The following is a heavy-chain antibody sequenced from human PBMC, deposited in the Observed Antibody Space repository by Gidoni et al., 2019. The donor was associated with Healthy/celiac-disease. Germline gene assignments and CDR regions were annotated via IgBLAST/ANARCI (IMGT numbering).Heavy chain of an antibody. J-gene: IGHJ4*02. CDR1: GFPFSSYA. V-gene: IGHV3-23*01. CDR2: ISGSGGST. CDR3: AKEGGYCSGGSCYFCFDY. Sequence: EVQLLESGGGLVQPGGSLSLSCAASGFPFSSYAMSWVRQAPGKGLEWVSAISGSGGSTYYADSVKGRFTISRDNSKNTLYLQMNSLRAEDTAVYYCAKEGGYCSGGSCYFCFDYWGQGTLVTVSS. D-gene: IGHD2-15*01.